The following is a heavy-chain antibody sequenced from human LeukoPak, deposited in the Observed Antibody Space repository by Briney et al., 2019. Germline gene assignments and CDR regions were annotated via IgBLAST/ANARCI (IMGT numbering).Heavy chain of an antibody. J-gene: IGHJ4*02. V-gene: IGHV1-2*02. CDR3: ARGQQWLEAFDY. CDR2: INPNSGVT. CDR1: GYTFTGYY. D-gene: IGHD6-19*01. Sequence: ASVKVSCKASGYTFTGYYIHWVRQAPGQGLEGMGWINPNSGVTHYPQKFQGRVTMTRDTSIRTAYMEVSSLRSDDTAVYYCARGQQWLEAFDYWGLGTLVTVSS.